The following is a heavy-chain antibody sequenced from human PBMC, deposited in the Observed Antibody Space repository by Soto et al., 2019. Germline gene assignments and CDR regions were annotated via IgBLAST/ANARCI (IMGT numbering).Heavy chain of an antibody. Sequence: PGGSLRLSCAASGFTFSSYGMHWVRQAPGKGLEWVAVIWYDGSNKYYADSVKGRFTISRDNSKNTLYLQMNSLRAEDTAVYYCARDGVRTNYYGMDVWGQGTTVTVSS. D-gene: IGHD3-16*01. CDR1: GFTFSSYG. CDR3: ARDGVRTNYYGMDV. CDR2: IWYDGSNK. J-gene: IGHJ6*02. V-gene: IGHV3-33*01.